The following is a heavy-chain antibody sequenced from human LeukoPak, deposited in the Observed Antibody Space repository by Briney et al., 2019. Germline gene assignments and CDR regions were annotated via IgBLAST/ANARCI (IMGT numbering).Heavy chain of an antibody. CDR1: GFTFSNYY. J-gene: IGHJ4*02. CDR2: ISGTGNSK. V-gene: IGHV3-11*01. Sequence: GGSLRLSCVTSGFTFSNYYMTWIRQAPGKGLEWVSYISGTGNSKYYADSVKGRFTISRDNAKNSLYLQMSSLRAEDTAIYYCARDYSGSEYFFDYWGQGSLVTVSS. D-gene: IGHD1-26*01. CDR3: ARDYSGSEYFFDY.